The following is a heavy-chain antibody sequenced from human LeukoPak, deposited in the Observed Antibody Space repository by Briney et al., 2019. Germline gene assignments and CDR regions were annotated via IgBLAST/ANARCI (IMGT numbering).Heavy chain of an antibody. D-gene: IGHD3-16*01. Sequence: GGSLRLSCAASGMTFSDHRMHWVRHVPGKGLVWVSLIKTDGRTTIYADSVKGRFTISRDNGKSTLYLQMNSLRAEDTAIYYCTTGPSYGYEWWGQGTVVTVSS. J-gene: IGHJ1*01. CDR3: TTGPSYGYEW. CDR1: GMTFSDHR. CDR2: IKTDGRTT. V-gene: IGHV3-74*01.